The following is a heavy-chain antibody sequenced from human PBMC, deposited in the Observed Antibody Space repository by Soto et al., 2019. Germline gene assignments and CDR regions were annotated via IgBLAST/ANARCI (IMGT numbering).Heavy chain of an antibody. CDR2: ISSNGGSK. CDR3: AIIAAAGTDYFDY. V-gene: IGHV3-64*01. CDR1: GFTFSSYA. Sequence: GGSLRLSCAASGFTFSSYAMHWVRQAPGKGLEYVSAISSNGGSKYYANSVKGRLTISRDNSKNTLYLQMGSLRAEDMAEYYCAIIAAAGTDYFDYWGQGTLVTVSS. J-gene: IGHJ4*02. D-gene: IGHD6-13*01.